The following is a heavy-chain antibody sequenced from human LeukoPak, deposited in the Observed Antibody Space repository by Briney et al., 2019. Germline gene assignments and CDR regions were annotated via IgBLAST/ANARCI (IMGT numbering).Heavy chain of an antibody. CDR2: INHSGNT. V-gene: IGHV4-34*01. D-gene: IGHD3-3*01. CDR3: ARRYDFWSGYPPPLDY. J-gene: IGHJ4*02. Sequence: SETLSLTCAVYGGSFSGYYWSWIRQPPGKGLEWIGEINHSGNTNYNPSLKSRVTISVDTSKKQFSLKLSSVTAADTAVYYCARRYDFWSGYPPPLDYWGQGTLVTVSS. CDR1: GGSFSGYY.